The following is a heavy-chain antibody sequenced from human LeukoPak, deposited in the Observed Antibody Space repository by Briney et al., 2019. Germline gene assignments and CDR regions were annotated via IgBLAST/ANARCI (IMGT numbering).Heavy chain of an antibody. Sequence: GGSLRLSCAASGFTFSYFAMRWVRQAPGKGLEWVAVISYDGNNEYYADSVKGRFTISRDKSKNTLYLEMNSLRPEDTAVYYCARDVNAISSGRLAYWGQGTLVTVSS. CDR2: ISYDGNNE. CDR3: ARDVNAISSGRLAY. D-gene: IGHD2-21*01. CDR1: GFTFSYFA. V-gene: IGHV3-30-3*01. J-gene: IGHJ4*02.